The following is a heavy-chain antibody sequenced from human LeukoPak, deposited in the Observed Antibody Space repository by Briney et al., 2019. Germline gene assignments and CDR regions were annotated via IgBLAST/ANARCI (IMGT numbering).Heavy chain of an antibody. Sequence: GGSLRLSCAASGFTFSDYEMHWVRQAPGKGLEWVSYISSSSTIYYADSVKGRFTISRDNAKNSLYLQMNSLRDEDTAVYYCARDASGWYSLGYWGQGTLVTVSS. CDR2: ISSSSTI. CDR3: ARDASGWYSLGY. V-gene: IGHV3-69-1*01. J-gene: IGHJ4*02. CDR1: GFTFSDYE. D-gene: IGHD6-19*01.